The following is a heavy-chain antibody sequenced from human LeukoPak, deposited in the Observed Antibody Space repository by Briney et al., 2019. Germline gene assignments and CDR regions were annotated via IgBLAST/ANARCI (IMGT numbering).Heavy chain of an antibody. Sequence: GGSLRLSCATSRFTLSSYWMHWLPQVPGKGLVWVSRVNGGGTSTSYSDSVQGRFTISRDNAKNTLYLYMNSLRGDDTAIYFCVRSCSSGSCYGYKDYWGQGTLVTVSS. V-gene: IGHV3-74*01. CDR1: RFTLSSYW. D-gene: IGHD2-2*01. CDR2: VNGGGTST. J-gene: IGHJ4*02. CDR3: VRSCSSGSCYGYKDY.